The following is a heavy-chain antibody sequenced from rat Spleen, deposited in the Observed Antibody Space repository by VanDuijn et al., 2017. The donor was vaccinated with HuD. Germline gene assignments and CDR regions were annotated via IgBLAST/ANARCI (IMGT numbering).Heavy chain of an antibody. D-gene: IGHD1-4*01. V-gene: IGHV5-22*01. CDR1: GFTFSDYY. CDR3: ARPNYPGFNYFDY. J-gene: IGHJ2*01. Sequence: EVQLVESGGGLVQPGRSLKLSCAASGFTFSDYYMAWVRQAPKKGLEWVASISYEGSSTYYGDSVKGRFTISRDNAKSTLYLQVDSLRSEDTATYYCARPNYPGFNYFDYWGQGVMVTVSS. CDR2: ISYEGSST.